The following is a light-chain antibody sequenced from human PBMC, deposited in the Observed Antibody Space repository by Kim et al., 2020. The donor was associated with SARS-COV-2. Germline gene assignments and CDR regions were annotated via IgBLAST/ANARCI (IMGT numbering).Light chain of an antibody. Sequence: GQSVTISCSGSNSNIGSNHVQWYQQLPGTAPKLLIYNNDQRPSGVPDRFSGSKSGTSASLAISGLQSEDEADYHCAAWDDSLSNLVFGGGTQLTVL. CDR2: NND. V-gene: IGLV1-47*02. CDR3: AAWDDSLSNLV. CDR1: NSNIGSNH. J-gene: IGLJ2*01.